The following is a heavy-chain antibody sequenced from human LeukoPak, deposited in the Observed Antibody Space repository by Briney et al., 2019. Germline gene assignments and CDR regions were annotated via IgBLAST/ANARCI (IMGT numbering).Heavy chain of an antibody. CDR2: IYYSGST. CDR3: TRRRGLTTVTYYYYYYMDV. CDR1: GGSINSSYYY. J-gene: IGHJ6*03. D-gene: IGHD4-17*01. Sequence: SETLSLTCTVSGGSINSSYYYWGWIRQPPGKGLEWIGSIYYSGSTYYNPSLKSRVTISADTSKNQFSLKLSSVTAADTAVYYCTRRRGLTTVTYYYYYYMDVWGKGTTVTISS. V-gene: IGHV4-39*01.